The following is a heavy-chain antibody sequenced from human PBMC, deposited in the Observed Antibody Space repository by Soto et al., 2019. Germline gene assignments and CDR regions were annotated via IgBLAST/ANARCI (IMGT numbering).Heavy chain of an antibody. V-gene: IGHV4-34*01. CDR1: AGSLSGYS. CDR3: ARSKVWFAYYFDY. J-gene: IGHJ4*02. Sequence: SQTLSLASAVYAGSLSGYSWRWFRQPPGKGLEWIGEINHSGSTNYNPSLKSRVTISVDTSKNQFSLKLSSVTAADTAVYYCARSKVWFAYYFDYWGQGTLVTV. D-gene: IGHD3-10*01. CDR2: INHSGST.